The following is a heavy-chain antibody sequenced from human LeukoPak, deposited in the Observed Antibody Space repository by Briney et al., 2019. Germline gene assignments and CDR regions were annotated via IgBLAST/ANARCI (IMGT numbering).Heavy chain of an antibody. V-gene: IGHV3-7*03. CDR2: IKQDGSEK. CDR1: GFTFSSYW. CDR3: ARAYCSGGSCYYYYYGMDV. J-gene: IGHJ6*02. Sequence: GGSLRLSCAASGFTFSSYWMSWVRQAPGKGLEWVANIKQDGSEKYYVDSVKGRFTISRDNAKNSLYLQMNSLRAEDTAVYYCARAYCSGGSCYYYYYGMDVWGQGPRSPSP. D-gene: IGHD2-15*01.